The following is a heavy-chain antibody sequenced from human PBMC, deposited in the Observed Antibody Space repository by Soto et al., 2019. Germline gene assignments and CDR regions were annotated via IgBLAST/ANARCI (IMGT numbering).Heavy chain of an antibody. D-gene: IGHD4-17*01. CDR3: AKDRAAVTNCCFDN. CDR1: GFTFSTYA. Sequence: EVQLLESGGGLVQPGGSLRLSCVASGFTFSTYAMAWVRQAPGKGLEWVSGISGGGDTTYSADSVKGRFTISRDNSNRALFLQMNSLRAEDTAVYFCAKDRAAVTNCCFDNWGQGALVTVSS. V-gene: IGHV3-23*01. J-gene: IGHJ4*02. CDR2: ISGGGDTT.